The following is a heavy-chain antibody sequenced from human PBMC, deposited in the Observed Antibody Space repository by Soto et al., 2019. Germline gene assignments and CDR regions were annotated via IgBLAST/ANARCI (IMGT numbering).Heavy chain of an antibody. CDR1: GFTLSCYW. D-gene: IGHD3-10*01. Sequence: GGSLRLSCEASGFTLSCYWMSWIRQAPGKGLEWVANTRQDGGQSYLVGSVQGRFTISRDNAKNSVYLQMNSLRAEDTAVYYCAKEAYYGSGRQNYFDYWGQGTLVTVSS. CDR2: TRQDGGQS. J-gene: IGHJ4*02. V-gene: IGHV3-7*01. CDR3: AKEAYYGSGRQNYFDY.